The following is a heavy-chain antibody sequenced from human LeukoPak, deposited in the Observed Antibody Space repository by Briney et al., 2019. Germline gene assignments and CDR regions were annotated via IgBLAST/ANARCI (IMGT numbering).Heavy chain of an antibody. D-gene: IGHD3-22*01. Sequence: SQTLSLTCTVSGGSISSGSYYWIWIRQPAGKGLEWIGRIYTSGSTNYNPSLKSRVTISVDTSKNQFSLKLSSVTAADTAVYYCARDLHYYDSSGSLGAFDIWGQGTMVTVSS. V-gene: IGHV4-61*02. CDR2: IYTSGST. CDR1: GGSISSGSYY. CDR3: ARDLHYYDSSGSLGAFDI. J-gene: IGHJ3*02.